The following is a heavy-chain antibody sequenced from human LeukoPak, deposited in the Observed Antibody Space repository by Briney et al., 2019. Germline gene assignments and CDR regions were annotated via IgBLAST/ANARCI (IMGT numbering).Heavy chain of an antibody. Sequence: GGSLRLSCAASGFTFDDYTMHWVRQAPGKGLEWVSLISWDGGSTYYADSVKGRFTISRDNSKNSLYLQMNSLRTEDTALYYCAKGPYCSGGSCYNNYFDYWGQGTLVTVSS. CDR3: AKGPYCSGGSCYNNYFDY. D-gene: IGHD2-15*01. J-gene: IGHJ4*02. CDR2: ISWDGGST. V-gene: IGHV3-43*01. CDR1: GFTFDDYT.